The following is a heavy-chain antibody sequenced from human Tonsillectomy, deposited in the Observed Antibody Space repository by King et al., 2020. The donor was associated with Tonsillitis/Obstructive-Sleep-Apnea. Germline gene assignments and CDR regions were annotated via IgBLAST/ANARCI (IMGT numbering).Heavy chain of an antibody. CDR1: GFTVSRNY. CDR3: ARGLWIQLWHPFDP. J-gene: IGHJ5*02. Sequence: DVQLVESGGGLVQPGGSLRLSCAASGFTVSRNYMSWVRQAPGKGLEWVSGIYSVGSTYYAESVKGRFTISSDNSKNTLYLQMNSLRAEDTAVYYCARGLWIQLWHPFDPWGQGTLVTVSS. D-gene: IGHD5-18*01. V-gene: IGHV3-66*01. CDR2: IYSVGST.